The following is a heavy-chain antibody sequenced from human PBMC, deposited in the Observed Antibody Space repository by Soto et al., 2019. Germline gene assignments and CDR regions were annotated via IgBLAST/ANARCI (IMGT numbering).Heavy chain of an antibody. CDR3: AKNGQPPYYYYGLDV. V-gene: IGHV1-18*01. CDR2: ISGYNGDT. CDR1: GYTFTRYG. D-gene: IGHD2-8*01. J-gene: IGHJ6*02. Sequence: ASVKVSCKASGYTFTRYGISWVRQAPGQGLEWMGWISGYNGDTIYAQKFQDRVSMTIDTSTGTAYMELRSLTSDDTAIYYCAKNGQPPYYYYGLDVWGQGTKVTVSS.